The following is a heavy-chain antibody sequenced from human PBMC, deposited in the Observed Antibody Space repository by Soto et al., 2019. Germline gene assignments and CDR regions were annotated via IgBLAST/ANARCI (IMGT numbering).Heavy chain of an antibody. CDR2: IYSGGST. V-gene: IGHV3-66*04. CDR3: ARLGIAVAGAIDY. CDR1: GFTVSSNY. D-gene: IGHD6-19*01. Sequence: ESGGGLVQPGGSLRLSCAASGFTVSSNYMSWVRQAPGKGLEWVSVIYSGGSTYYADSVKGRFTISRDNSKNMLYLQMNSLRAEDTAVYYCARLGIAVAGAIDYWGQGTLVTVSS. J-gene: IGHJ4*02.